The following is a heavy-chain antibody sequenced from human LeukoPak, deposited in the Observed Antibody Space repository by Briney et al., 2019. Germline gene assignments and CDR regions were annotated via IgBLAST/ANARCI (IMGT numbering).Heavy chain of an antibody. V-gene: IGHV3-23*01. CDR3: ARHDSFIPY. J-gene: IGHJ4*02. CDR2: ISDNEGRT. Sequence: GGSQRLSCAASGFTFNYYAMSWVRQAPGKGLEWVSGISDNEGRTYYTDSVKGRFTISRDKTKNTVFLQMHNLRADDTAVYFCARHDSFIPYWGQGALVTVSS. D-gene: IGHD5-18*01. CDR1: GFTFNYYA.